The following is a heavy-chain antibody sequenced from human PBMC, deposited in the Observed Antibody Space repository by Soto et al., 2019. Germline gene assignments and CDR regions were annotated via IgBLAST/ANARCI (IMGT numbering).Heavy chain of an antibody. V-gene: IGHV5-51*01. CDR2: IYPGDSDT. CDR3: ARHYGDDDGYYYGMDV. D-gene: IGHD4-17*01. CDR1: GYSFTSYW. Sequence: GESLKLSCKGSGYSFTSYWIGSVRQMPGKGLEWMGIIYPGDSDTRYSPSFQGQVTISADKSISTAYLQWSSLKASDTAMYYCARHYGDDDGYYYGMDVWGQGTTVTVSS. J-gene: IGHJ6*02.